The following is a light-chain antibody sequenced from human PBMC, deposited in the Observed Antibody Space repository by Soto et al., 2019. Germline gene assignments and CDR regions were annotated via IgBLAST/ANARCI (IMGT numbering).Light chain of an antibody. V-gene: IGKV3-20*01. CDR2: GAS. CDR1: QSVSSSY. Sequence: EIVLTQSPGTLSLSPGERATLSCRASQSVSSSYLAWYQQKPGQAPRLLIYGASSRATGITDRFSGSGSGTGFTLTVSRLEPEDFAVYYCQQYGSPWTFGQGTKVEIK. J-gene: IGKJ2*02. CDR3: QQYGSPWT.